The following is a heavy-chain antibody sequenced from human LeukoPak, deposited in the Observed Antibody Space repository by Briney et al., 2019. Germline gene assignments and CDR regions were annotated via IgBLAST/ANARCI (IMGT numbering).Heavy chain of an antibody. CDR1: GFTFSSYE. CDR3: ASMIGYCSSTSCYATERRYYYGMDV. CDR2: ISSSGSTI. D-gene: IGHD2-2*01. J-gene: IGHJ6*02. Sequence: PGGSLRLSCAASGFTFSSYEMNWVRQAPGKGLEWVSYISSSGSTIYYADSVKGRFTISRDKAKNSLYLQMNSLRAEDTAVYYCASMIGYCSSTSCYATERRYYYGMDVWGQGTTVTVSS. V-gene: IGHV3-48*03.